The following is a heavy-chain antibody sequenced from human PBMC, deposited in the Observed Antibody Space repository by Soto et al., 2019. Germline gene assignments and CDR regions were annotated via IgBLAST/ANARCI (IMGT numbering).Heavy chain of an antibody. CDR2: IWYDGSNK. CDR1: GFTFSNYG. CDR3: AAVDIVAGY. J-gene: IGHJ4*02. Sequence: PGSALRLSCAASGFTFSNYGMHWVRQAPGKGLEWVAVIWYDGSNKYYADSVKGRFTISRDNSKNTLYVQMNSLRAEDTDVYYCAAVDIVAGYWGQGTLVTVSS. V-gene: IGHV3-33*01. D-gene: IGHD5-12*01.